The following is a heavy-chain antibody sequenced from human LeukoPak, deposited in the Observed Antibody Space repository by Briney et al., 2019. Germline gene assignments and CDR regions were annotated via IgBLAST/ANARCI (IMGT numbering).Heavy chain of an antibody. J-gene: IGHJ6*02. CDR2: TSWNSGSI. Sequence: PGGSLRLSCAASGFTFDDYAMHWVRQAPGKGLEWVSGTSWNSGSIGYADSVKGRFTISRDTAKNSLYLQMNSLRAEDTALYYCAKVITIQLWPGYGMDVWGQGTTVTVSS. CDR3: AKVITIQLWPGYGMDV. V-gene: IGHV3-9*01. CDR1: GFTFDDYA. D-gene: IGHD5-18*01.